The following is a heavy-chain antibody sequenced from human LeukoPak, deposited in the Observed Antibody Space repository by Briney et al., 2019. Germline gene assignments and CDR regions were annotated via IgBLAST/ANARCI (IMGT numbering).Heavy chain of an antibody. J-gene: IGHJ3*02. CDR1: GYTFTSYG. V-gene: IGHV1-18*01. Sequence: ASVKVSCKASGYTFTSYGMSWVRQAPGQGLEWMGWICADSGNKNYAQKLQGRVTMTTDTSKSTAYMELRSLRSDDTAVYYCARDGTYTIFLDDVRHNAFDIWGQGTMVTVSS. D-gene: IGHD3-9*01. CDR2: ICADSGNK. CDR3: ARDGTYTIFLDDVRHNAFDI.